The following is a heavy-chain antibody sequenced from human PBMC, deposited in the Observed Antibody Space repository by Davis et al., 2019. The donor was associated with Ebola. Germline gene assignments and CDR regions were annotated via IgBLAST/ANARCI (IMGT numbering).Heavy chain of an antibody. J-gene: IGHJ5*02. Sequence: GESLKISCVGPGFSFSTYAMHWVRQAQGKELEWVALIADEGNKKYYADSLKGRFTVSSDSSKNTLYWQMNSLRAEDTAVYYCARDPTNYGSEDYFARNFFDPSGQGTLVTVSS. CDR1: GFSFSTYA. D-gene: IGHD3-10*01. CDR3: ARDPTNYGSEDYFARNFFDP. V-gene: IGHV3-30-3*01. CDR2: IADEGNKK.